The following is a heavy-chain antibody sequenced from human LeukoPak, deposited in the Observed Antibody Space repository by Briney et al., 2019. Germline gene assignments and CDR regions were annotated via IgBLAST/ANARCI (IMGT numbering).Heavy chain of an antibody. J-gene: IGHJ6*03. V-gene: IGHV4-38-2*02. Sequence: SETLSLTCTVSGYSISSGYYWGWIRQPPGKGLEGIGSIYHSGSTYYNPPLKSRVTISVDTSKNQFSLKLSSVTAADTAVYYCARIERGQWLGGATYYYYYMDVWGKGTTVTVSS. CDR1: GYSISSGYY. CDR3: ARIERGQWLGGATYYYYYMDV. D-gene: IGHD6-19*01. CDR2: IYHSGST.